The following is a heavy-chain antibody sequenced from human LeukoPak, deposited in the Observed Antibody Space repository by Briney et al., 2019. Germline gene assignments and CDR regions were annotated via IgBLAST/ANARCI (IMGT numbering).Heavy chain of an antibody. CDR2: IYYSGST. CDR3: ARTAGVTAILFDY. D-gene: IGHD2-21*02. J-gene: IGHJ4*02. Sequence: SETLSLTCTVSGGSISSYYWSWIRQPPGKGLEWIGYIYYSGSTNYNPSLKSQVTISVDTSKNQFSLKLSSVTAADTAVYYCARTAGVTAILFDYWGQGTLVTVSS. CDR1: GGSISSYY. V-gene: IGHV4-59*08.